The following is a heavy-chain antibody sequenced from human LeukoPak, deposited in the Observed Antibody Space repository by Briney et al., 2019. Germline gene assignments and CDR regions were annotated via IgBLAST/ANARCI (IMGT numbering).Heavy chain of an antibody. CDR1: GYTFTNYY. CDR3: GRATMWYSGINH. Sequence: ASVKVSCKASGYTFTNYYVHWGRQAPGQGPEWMGFIDPSGGSTTSAQRFQGRVTMTRDTSTTTLYMEMDTAVYYCGRATMWYSGINHWGQGTLVTVSS. CDR2: IDPSGGST. V-gene: IGHV1-46*01. J-gene: IGHJ5*02. D-gene: IGHD2-15*01.